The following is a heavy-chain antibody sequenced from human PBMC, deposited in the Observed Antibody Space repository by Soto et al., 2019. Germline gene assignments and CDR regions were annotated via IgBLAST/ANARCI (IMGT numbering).Heavy chain of an antibody. D-gene: IGHD3-3*01. CDR3: ARGKYDFWSGLTVYYYYGMDV. J-gene: IGHJ6*02. Sequence: ASVKVSCKASGYTFTSYGISWVRQAPGQGLEWMGWISAYNGNTNYAQKLQGRVTMTTDTSTSTAYMELRSLRSDDTAVYYCARGKYDFWSGLTVYYYYGMDVWGQGTTVTVSS. CDR2: ISAYNGNT. V-gene: IGHV1-18*01. CDR1: GYTFTSYG.